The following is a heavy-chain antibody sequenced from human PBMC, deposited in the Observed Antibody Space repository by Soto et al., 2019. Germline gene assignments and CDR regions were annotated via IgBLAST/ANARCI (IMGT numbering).Heavy chain of an antibody. V-gene: IGHV3-73*02. Sequence: EVQLVESGGGLVQPGGFLKLSCAASGFTFSGSAMHWVRQASGKGLEWVGRIRSKANNYATAYAASVTGRFTISRDDSKNTAFLQMNSLKTEDTAVYYCTRPARSSLRGGNHYYYGLDVWGQGTTVIVSS. CDR1: GFTFSGSA. D-gene: IGHD6-6*01. CDR3: TRPARSSLRGGNHYYYGLDV. CDR2: IRSKANNYAT. J-gene: IGHJ6*02.